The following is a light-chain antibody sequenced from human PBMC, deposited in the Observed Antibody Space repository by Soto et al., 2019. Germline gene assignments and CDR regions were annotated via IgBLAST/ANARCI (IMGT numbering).Light chain of an antibody. CDR3: QQCRNWPLT. J-gene: IGKJ4*01. CDR2: DAS. CDR1: QNVYNN. Sequence: EIVRTQSPATLSVSPGAGATLSCKASQNVYNNVAWYQQRPGQPPRLLIYDASTRATGISARFSGSGYGTEFTLTISSLQSEDVAVYFCQQCRNWPLTCGGGTKVEIK. V-gene: IGKV3-15*01.